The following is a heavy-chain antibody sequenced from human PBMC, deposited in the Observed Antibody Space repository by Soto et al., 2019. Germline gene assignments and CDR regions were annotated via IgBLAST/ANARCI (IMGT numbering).Heavy chain of an antibody. D-gene: IGHD3-10*01. CDR2: INAGNGNT. CDR3: ARVASYYGSGSSYYYYGMDV. J-gene: IGHJ6*02. CDR1: GYTFTSYA. Sequence: QVQLVQSGAEVKKPGASVKVSCKASGYTFTSYAMHWVRQAPGQRLEWMGWINAGNGNTKYSQKFQGRVTITRDTSASTAYMELSSLRSEDTAVYYCARVASYYGSGSSYYYYGMDVWGQGTTVTVSS. V-gene: IGHV1-3*01.